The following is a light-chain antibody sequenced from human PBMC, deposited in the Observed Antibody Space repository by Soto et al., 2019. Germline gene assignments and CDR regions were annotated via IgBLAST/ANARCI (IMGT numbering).Light chain of an antibody. V-gene: IGKV3-20*01. J-gene: IGKJ1*01. CDR2: GAS. CDR3: QQYGSSRT. Sequence: EIVLTQSPGTLSLSPGERATLSCRASQSVTSSYLAWYQLKPGQAPRLLIYGASSRAIGIPDRFSGSGSGTDFTLTISRLDPEDFAVYYCQQYGSSRTFGQGTKVDI. CDR1: QSVTSSY.